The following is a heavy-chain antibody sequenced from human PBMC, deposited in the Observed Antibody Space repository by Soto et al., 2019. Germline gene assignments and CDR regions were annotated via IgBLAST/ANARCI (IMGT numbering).Heavy chain of an antibody. CDR1: GGSISSSSYY. J-gene: IGHJ4*02. CDR3: ARHEPSAVAGTYDY. Sequence: QLQLQESGPGLVKPSETLSLTCTVSGGSISSSSYYWGWIRQPPGKGLEWIGSIYYSGSTYYNPSLKSRVTISVDTSKNQFSLKLSSVTAADTAVYYCARHEPSAVAGTYDYWGQGTLVTVSS. V-gene: IGHV4-39*01. CDR2: IYYSGST. D-gene: IGHD6-19*01.